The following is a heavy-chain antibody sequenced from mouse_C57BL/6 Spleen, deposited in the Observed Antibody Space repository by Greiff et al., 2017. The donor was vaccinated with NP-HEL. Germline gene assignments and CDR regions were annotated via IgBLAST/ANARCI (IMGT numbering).Heavy chain of an antibody. J-gene: IGHJ3*01. CDR1: GYNFTTYW. V-gene: IGHV1-69*01. CDR3: ARSTCAWFAY. Sequence: VQLQQSGAELVMPGASVKLSCKASGYNFTTYWMYWVKPRPGQGLEWIGAFDHSDSYTNSNQKFKGKSTLTVDKSSSTADMQLSSLTSDDCAVYYCARSTCAWFAYWGQGTLVTVSA. CDR2: FDHSDSYT.